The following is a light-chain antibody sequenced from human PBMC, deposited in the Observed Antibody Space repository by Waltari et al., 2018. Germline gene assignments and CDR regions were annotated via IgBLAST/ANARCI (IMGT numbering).Light chain of an antibody. J-gene: IGLJ3*02. Sequence: QLVLPQSPSASASLRASVKLTCTPRTLHSSNVIARLPQQQAKGPRYLMKVNSDGSHSKGDKIPDRFSGSSSGAEHYLTISSLQSEDEADYYCQTGGHGTWVFGGGTKLTVL. V-gene: IGLV4-69*01. CDR1: TLHSSNV. CDR3: QTGGHGTWV. CDR2: VNSDGSH.